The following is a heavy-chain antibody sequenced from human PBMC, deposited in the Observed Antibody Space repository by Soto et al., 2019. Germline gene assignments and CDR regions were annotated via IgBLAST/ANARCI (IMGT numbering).Heavy chain of an antibody. J-gene: IGHJ4*02. V-gene: IGHV3-30*18. Sequence: PGGSLRLSCAASGFTFSSYGMHWVRQAPGKGLEWVAVISYDGSNKYYADSVKGRFTISRDNSKNTLYLQMNSLRAEDTAVYYCANGGFCSGGSCYPSAFYYWGQGTIVTVPS. D-gene: IGHD2-15*01. CDR1: GFTFSSYG. CDR2: ISYDGSNK. CDR3: ANGGFCSGGSCYPSAFYY.